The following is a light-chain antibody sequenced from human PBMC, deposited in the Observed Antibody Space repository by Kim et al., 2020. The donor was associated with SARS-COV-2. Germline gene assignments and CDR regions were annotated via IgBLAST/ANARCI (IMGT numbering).Light chain of an antibody. J-gene: IGLJ3*02. CDR3: QSYDRSLSGSV. Sequence: QRVTISCTGSSPNIGAYYDVHWYQQLPGTAPKLLIHANTNRPSGVPDRFSGSKSDTSASLGITGLQAEDEAVYYCQSYDRSLSGSVFGGGTQLTVL. V-gene: IGLV1-40*01. CDR2: ANT. CDR1: SPNIGAYYD.